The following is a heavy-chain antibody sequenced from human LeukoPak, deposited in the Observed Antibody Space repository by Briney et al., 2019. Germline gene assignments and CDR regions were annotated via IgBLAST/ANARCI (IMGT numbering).Heavy chain of an antibody. Sequence: ASVKVSCKASGYTFTSHYMHWVRQAPGQGLEWMGLINPSGSSTLYAQKFQGRATMTRDMSTTTDYMELSSLRSDDTAVYYCARAADSRYCSGGSCYSSCYYYYMDVWGKGTTVTISS. CDR2: INPSGSST. V-gene: IGHV1-46*01. D-gene: IGHD2-15*01. CDR1: GYTFTSHY. CDR3: ARAADSRYCSGGSCYSSCYYYYMDV. J-gene: IGHJ6*03.